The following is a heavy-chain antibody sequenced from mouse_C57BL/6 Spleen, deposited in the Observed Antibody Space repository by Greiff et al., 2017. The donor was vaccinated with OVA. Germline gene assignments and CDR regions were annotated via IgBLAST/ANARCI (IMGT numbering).Heavy chain of an antibody. CDR1: GYTFTSYW. J-gene: IGHJ4*01. D-gene: IGHD2-10*02. CDR3: ARSRGYDPYAMDY. V-gene: IGHV1-64*01. CDR2: IHPNSGST. Sequence: VQLKQPGAELVKPGASVKLSCKASGYTFTSYWMHWVKQRPGQGLEWIGMIHPNSGSTNYNEKFKSKATLTVDKSSSTAYMQLSSLTSEDSAVYYCARSRGYDPYAMDYWGQGTSVTVSS.